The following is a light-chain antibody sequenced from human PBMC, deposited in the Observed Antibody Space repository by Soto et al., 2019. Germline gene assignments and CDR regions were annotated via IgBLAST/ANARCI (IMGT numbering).Light chain of an antibody. V-gene: IGKV3-15*01. CDR1: ESVSSN. J-gene: IGKJ1*01. CDR2: GAS. Sequence: EIVMTQSPATLSVSPGERATLSCRASESVSSNLAWYQQKPCQAPRLLIYGASTRATGIPAKISGSGSGTEFTLTISSLQSEDFAGYYCQQYNKWRTFGQGTKLEVK. CDR3: QQYNKWRT.